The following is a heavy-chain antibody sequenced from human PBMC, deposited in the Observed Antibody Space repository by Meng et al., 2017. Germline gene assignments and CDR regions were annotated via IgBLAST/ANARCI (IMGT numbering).Heavy chain of an antibody. CDR3: ARDLDFWSGYPSDFDY. CDR2: IYPGDSDT. CDR1: GYSFTSYW. J-gene: IGHJ4*02. V-gene: IGHV5-51*01. Sequence: GESLKISCKGSGYSFTSYWIGWVRQMPGKGLEWMGIIYPGDSDTRYSPSFQGQVTISADKSISTAYLQWSSLKASDTAVYYCARDLDFWSGYPSDFDYWGQGTLVTVSS. D-gene: IGHD3-3*01.